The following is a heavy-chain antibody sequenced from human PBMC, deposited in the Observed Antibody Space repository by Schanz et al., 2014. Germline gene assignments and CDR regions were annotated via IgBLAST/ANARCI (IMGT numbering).Heavy chain of an antibody. D-gene: IGHD6-19*01. Sequence: QVQLQESGPGLVKPSETLSLTCTVSGDSVNSNYWNWIRQSPGRGLEWIGHFYNPGSTNYNPSLKRRPTISIDTSTNQVSLKLTSVTAADTAVYFCARNKYTSGWYYFDYWGQGVLVTVSS. V-gene: IGHV4-59*08. CDR2: FYNPGST. CDR1: GDSVNSNY. CDR3: ARNKYTSGWYYFDY. J-gene: IGHJ4*02.